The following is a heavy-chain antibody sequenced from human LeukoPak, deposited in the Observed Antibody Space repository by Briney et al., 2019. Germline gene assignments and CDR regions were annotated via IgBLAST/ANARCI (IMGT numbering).Heavy chain of an antibody. Sequence: SETLSLTCTVSGGSISSSTYSWGWIRPPPGKGLEWIGSIYYSGSTYYNPSLKSRVTISVDTSNNQFSLKLSSVTAADTAVYYCARATGNTDYWGQGTLVTVSS. D-gene: IGHD1-26*01. CDR1: GGSISSSTYS. CDR2: IYYSGST. CDR3: ARATGNTDY. V-gene: IGHV4-39*01. J-gene: IGHJ4*02.